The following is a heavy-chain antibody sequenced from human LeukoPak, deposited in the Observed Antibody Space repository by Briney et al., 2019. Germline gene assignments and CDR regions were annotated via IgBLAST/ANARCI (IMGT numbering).Heavy chain of an antibody. CDR3: ARVPFYLAGQSGYYKAPICYYFDY. CDR2: IYYSGST. V-gene: IGHV4-34*09. Sequence: SETLSLTCAVYGGSFSGYYWSWIRQPPGKGLEWIGYIYYSGSTYYNPSLKSRVTISVDTSKNQFSLKLSSVTAADTAVYYCARVPFYLAGQSGYYKAPICYYFDYWGQGTLVTVSS. D-gene: IGHD3-22*01. J-gene: IGHJ4*02. CDR1: GGSFSGYY.